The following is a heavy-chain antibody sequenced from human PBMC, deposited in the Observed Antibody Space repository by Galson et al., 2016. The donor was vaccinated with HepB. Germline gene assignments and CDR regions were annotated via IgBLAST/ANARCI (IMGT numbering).Heavy chain of an antibody. CDR1: GASISGTEYY. J-gene: IGHJ6*03. Sequence: SETLSLTCTVSGASISGTEYYWGWIRQPPGGGLEWIGSFYYTDDTYYNPSLKSRGAMSVDRSKNQFSLRLDSVTAADTGVYYCATGIVVAGKMYYYYMDVWGKGTTVTVSS. V-gene: IGHV4-39*01. CDR3: ATGIVVAGKMYYYYMDV. D-gene: IGHD6-19*01. CDR2: FYYTDDT.